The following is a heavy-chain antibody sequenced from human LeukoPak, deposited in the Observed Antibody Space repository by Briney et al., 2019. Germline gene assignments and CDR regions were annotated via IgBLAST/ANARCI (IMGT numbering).Heavy chain of an antibody. CDR3: ARTGIAVAGIRGNWFDP. Sequence: PSGTLSLTCAVSGGSISSSNWWSWVRQPPGKGLEWIGEIYHSGSTNYNPSLKSRVTISVDKSKNQFSLKLSSVTAADTAVYYCARTGIAVAGIRGNWFDPWGQGTLVTVSS. V-gene: IGHV4-4*02. J-gene: IGHJ5*02. CDR1: GGSISSSNW. D-gene: IGHD6-19*01. CDR2: IYHSGST.